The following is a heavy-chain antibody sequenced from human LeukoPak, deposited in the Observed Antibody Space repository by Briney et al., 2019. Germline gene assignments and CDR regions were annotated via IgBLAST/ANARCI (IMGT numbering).Heavy chain of an antibody. J-gene: IGHJ5*02. CDR2: IYYSGST. CDR3: ARRVVWQQLGEDWFDP. D-gene: IGHD6-13*01. V-gene: IGHV4-39*07. CDR1: GGSISSSSYY. Sequence: SETLSLTCTVSGGSISSSSYYWGWIRQPPGKGLEWIGSIYYSGSTYYNPSLKSRVTISVDRSKNQFSLKLSSVTAADTAVYYCARRVVWQQLGEDWFDPWGQGTLVTVSS.